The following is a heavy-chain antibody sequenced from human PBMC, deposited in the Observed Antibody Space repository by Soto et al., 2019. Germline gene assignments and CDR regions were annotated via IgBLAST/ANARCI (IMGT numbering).Heavy chain of an antibody. CDR1: GGSISSGGYC. CDR2: IYYSGST. V-gene: IGHV4-31*03. CDR3: ARELGVR. J-gene: IGHJ4*02. Sequence: SETLSLTCTVSGGSISSGGYCWSWIRQHPGKGLEWIGYIYYSGSTYYNPSLKSRVTISVDTSKNQFSLKLSSVTAADTAVYYCARELGVRWGQGTLVTVSS. D-gene: IGHD3-3*01.